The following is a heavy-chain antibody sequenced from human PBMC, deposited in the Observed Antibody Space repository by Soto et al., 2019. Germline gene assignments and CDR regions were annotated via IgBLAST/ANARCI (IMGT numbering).Heavy chain of an antibody. V-gene: IGHV4-34*01. CDR1: GGSFSGYY. Sequence: PSETLSLTCAVYGGSFSGYYWSWIRQPPGKGLEWIGEINHSGSTNYNPSLKSRVTISVDTSKNQFSLKLSSVTAADTAVYYCAREGELRYFDWLYGPPQIRWFDPWGQGTLVTVSS. J-gene: IGHJ5*02. CDR2: INHSGST. CDR3: AREGELRYFDWLYGPPQIRWFDP. D-gene: IGHD3-9*01.